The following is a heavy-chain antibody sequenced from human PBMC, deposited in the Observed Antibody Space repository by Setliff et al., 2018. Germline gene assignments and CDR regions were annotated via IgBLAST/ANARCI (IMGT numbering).Heavy chain of an antibody. Sequence: KTSETLSLTCAVYGGSFSDYYWSWIRQSPGKGLEWIGEINHSGSTNYNPSLKTRVTISVDTSKNQFSLTLSSVTAADTAVYYCARETTMTYYYYYMDVWGTGTTVTVSS. CDR2: INHSGST. V-gene: IGHV4-34*01. J-gene: IGHJ6*03. CDR3: ARETTMTYYYYYMDV. D-gene: IGHD4-17*01. CDR1: GGSFSDYY.